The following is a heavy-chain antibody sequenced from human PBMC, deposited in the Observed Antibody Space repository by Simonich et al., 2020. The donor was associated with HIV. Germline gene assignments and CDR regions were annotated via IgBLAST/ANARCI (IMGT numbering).Heavy chain of an antibody. V-gene: IGHV4-34*01. CDR2: INHNGST. CDR1: GGSFSGYY. J-gene: IGHJ4*02. D-gene: IGHD5-12*01. Sequence: QVHLQQWGAGLLKTSETLSLTCAVYGGSFSGYYWSWIRQPPGKGLEWIGEINHNGSTDYNPSLKSRVTMSVDTSKNQFSLKLSSVTAADTAVYYCARRTGYDLDYWGQGTLVTVSS. CDR3: ARRTGYDLDY.